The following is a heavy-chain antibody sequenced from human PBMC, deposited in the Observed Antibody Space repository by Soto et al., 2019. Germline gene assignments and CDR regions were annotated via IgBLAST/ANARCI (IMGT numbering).Heavy chain of an antibody. V-gene: IGHV3-7*05. CDR2: IKQDGSEK. J-gene: IGHJ6*01. Sequence: GRSLRLSCAASGFTFSSYWMSWLRQAPGKGLEWVANIKQDGSEKYYVDSVKGRFTISRDNAKNSLYLQMNSLRAEDTAVYYCAREGNSGWPYYYYYGMDVWGQGTTVTVSS. CDR3: AREGNSGWPYYYYYGMDV. CDR1: GFTFSSYW. D-gene: IGHD6-19*01.